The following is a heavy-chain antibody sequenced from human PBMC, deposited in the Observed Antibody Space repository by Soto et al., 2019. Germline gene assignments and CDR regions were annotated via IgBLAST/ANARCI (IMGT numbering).Heavy chain of an antibody. CDR3: ARVVEDYYGSGSYYIRN. J-gene: IGHJ4*02. CDR2: IYYSGST. CDR1: GGSISSYY. D-gene: IGHD3-10*01. Sequence: SETLSLTCTVSGGSISSYYWSWIRQPPGKGLEWIGYIYYSGSTNYNPSLKSRVTISVDTSKNQFSLKLSSVTAADTAVYYCARVVEDYYGSGSYYIRNWGQGTLVTVSS. V-gene: IGHV4-59*01.